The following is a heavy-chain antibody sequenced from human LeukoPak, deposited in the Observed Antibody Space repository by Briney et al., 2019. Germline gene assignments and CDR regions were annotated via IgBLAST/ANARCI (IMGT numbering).Heavy chain of an antibody. J-gene: IGHJ4*02. D-gene: IGHD2-21*02. CDR3: AKGSLPATARFWVSQFDY. V-gene: IGHV3-23*01. Sequence: PGGSLRLSCAASGFTFSSYGMSWVRQAPGKGLEWVSAISGSGGSTYYADSVKGRFTISRDNSKNTLYLQMNSLRAEDTAVYYCAKGSLPATARFWVSQFDYWGQGTLVTVSS. CDR1: GFTFSSYG. CDR2: ISGSGGST.